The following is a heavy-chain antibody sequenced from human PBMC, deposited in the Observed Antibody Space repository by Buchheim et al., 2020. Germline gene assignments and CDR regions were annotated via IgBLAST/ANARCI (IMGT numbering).Heavy chain of an antibody. CDR3: ARGQLDGVYYYSMNV. J-gene: IGHJ6*02. CDR1: GFTFSRSW. D-gene: IGHD6-6*01. Sequence: EVQLVESGGGLVQPGGSLRLSCAVSGFTFSRSWMPWVRQAPGKGLVWVSRINSDGSSTSYADSVKGRFTISRDNAKNTLYLQMNSLRTEDTAVYYCARGQLDGVYYYSMNVWGQGT. V-gene: IGHV3-74*01. CDR2: INSDGSST.